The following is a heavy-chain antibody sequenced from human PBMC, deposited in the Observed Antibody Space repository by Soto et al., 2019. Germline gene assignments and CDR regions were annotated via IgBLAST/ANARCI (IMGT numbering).Heavy chain of an antibody. D-gene: IGHD2-2*01. Sequence: QVQLVQSGAEVKKPGASVKVSCKASGYTFTSYGISWVRQAPGQGLEWMGWISAYNGNTNYAQKLQGRVTMTTDTATSTAYMELRSLRSDDTAVYYCARDGWDIVVVPAAGRYYYYMDVWGKGTMVTVSS. V-gene: IGHV1-18*01. CDR3: ARDGWDIVVVPAAGRYYYYMDV. CDR1: GYTFTSYG. CDR2: ISAYNGNT. J-gene: IGHJ6*03.